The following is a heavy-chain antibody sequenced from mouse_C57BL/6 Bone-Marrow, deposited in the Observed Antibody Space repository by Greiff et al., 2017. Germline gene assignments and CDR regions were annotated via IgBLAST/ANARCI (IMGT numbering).Heavy chain of an antibody. D-gene: IGHD1-1*01. CDR2: IDPENGDT. V-gene: IGHV14-4*01. CDR3: TTWNLLVRYLDY. Sequence: VQLQQSGAELVRPGASVKLSCTASGFNIKDDYMHWVKQRPEQGLECIGWIDPENGDTEYATKFQGKATITADTTSNTAYLQLSSLTSEDTAVYYCTTWNLLVRYLDYGCRGTTPTVSS. CDR1: GFNIKDDY. J-gene: IGHJ2*01.